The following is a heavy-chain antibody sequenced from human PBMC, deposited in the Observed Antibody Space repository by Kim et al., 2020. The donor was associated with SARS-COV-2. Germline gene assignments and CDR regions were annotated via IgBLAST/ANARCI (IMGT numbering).Heavy chain of an antibody. D-gene: IGHD4-17*01. J-gene: IGHJ6*03. V-gene: IGHV4-30-2*05. Sequence: SLKGRVTISVDTSKSQFSLKLSSVTAADTAVYYCAREHYAKYYYYYMDVWGKGTTVTVSS. CDR3: AREHYAKYYYYYMDV.